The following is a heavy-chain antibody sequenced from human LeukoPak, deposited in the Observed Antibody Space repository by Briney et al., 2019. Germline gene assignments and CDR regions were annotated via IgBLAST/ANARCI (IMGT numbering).Heavy chain of an antibody. J-gene: IGHJ3*01. Sequence: GESLKISCKGFGYSFTSYWIGWVRQMPARGLEWRGIIYSGDSDTSYSPSFQGQVTISADTSISTAYLQWSSLKASDTAMYYCARAPPRAYESSGSVASDVWGQGTMVTVSS. CDR3: ARAPPRAYESSGSVASDV. V-gene: IGHV5-51*01. CDR2: IYSGDSDT. CDR1: GYSFTSYW. D-gene: IGHD3-22*01.